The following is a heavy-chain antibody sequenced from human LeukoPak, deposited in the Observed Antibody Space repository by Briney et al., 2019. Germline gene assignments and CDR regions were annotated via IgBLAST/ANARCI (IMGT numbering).Heavy chain of an antibody. CDR1: GGSISSGGYS. CDR3: XXXXGXAXXYYFDY. Sequence: SQTLSLTCAVSGGSISSGGYSWSWIRQPPGKGLEWIGYIYHSGSTYYNPSLKSRVTISVDRSKNQFSLKLSSVTAADTAGYYXXXXXGXAXXYYFDYWGQGTLVTVSS. CDR2: IYHSGST. J-gene: IGHJ4*02. V-gene: IGHV4-30-2*01.